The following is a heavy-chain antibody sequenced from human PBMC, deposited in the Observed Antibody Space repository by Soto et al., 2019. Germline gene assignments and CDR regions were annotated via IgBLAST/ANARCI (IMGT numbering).Heavy chain of an antibody. Sequence: GLSLRFSCAASGFTFTTHWIHWVRQSPGKGLVWVSRINGDGSETTYADSVKGRLTISRDNAKNTLYLQMNNLRVEDMAVYYCPGDSNHERSIDGDYWGQGTLVTVA. CDR1: GFTFTTHW. V-gene: IGHV3-74*01. CDR3: PGDSNHERSIDGDY. CDR2: INGDGSET. J-gene: IGHJ4*02. D-gene: IGHD2-2*01.